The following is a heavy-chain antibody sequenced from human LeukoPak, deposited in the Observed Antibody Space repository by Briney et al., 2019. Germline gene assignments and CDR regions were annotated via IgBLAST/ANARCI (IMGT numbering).Heavy chain of an antibody. J-gene: IGHJ4*02. Sequence: GASVKVSCKASGYTFTGYYMHWVRQAPGQGLERMGWINPNSGGTNYAQKFQGRVTMTRDTSISTTYMELSRLRSDDTAVYYCARDLGISGWYAPPLGYFDYWGQGTLVTVSS. D-gene: IGHD6-19*01. CDR3: ARDLGISGWYAPPLGYFDY. CDR1: GYTFTGYY. CDR2: INPNSGGT. V-gene: IGHV1-2*02.